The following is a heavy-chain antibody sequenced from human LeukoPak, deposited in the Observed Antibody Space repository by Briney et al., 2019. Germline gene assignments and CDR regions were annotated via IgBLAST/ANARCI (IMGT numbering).Heavy chain of an antibody. Sequence: GGSLRLSCAASGFTFSAYALTWVRQAPGKGLEWVSSISGGAGSTYYADSVRGRFTISRDNVRNTLHLQMNNLSLEDTAVYFCIREVQVRASASLGLWGRGTLVTVS. V-gene: IGHV3-23*01. CDR1: GFTFSAYA. CDR3: IREVQVRASASLGL. D-gene: IGHD1-1*01. CDR2: ISGGAGST. J-gene: IGHJ4*01.